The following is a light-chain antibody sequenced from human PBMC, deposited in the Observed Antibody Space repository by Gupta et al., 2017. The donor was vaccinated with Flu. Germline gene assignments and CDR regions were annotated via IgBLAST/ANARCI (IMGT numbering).Light chain of an antibody. J-gene: IGKJ2*03. Sequence: DIQVTQSPPSLSASVGDRVTISCRASQGIREKLSWYQQRPGQAPQSLIHSSSQLQSGVPSRFSGSGSGADITLTISMLPPEASGTFCCQQSYVTPFSFGQGTRLEI. CDR2: SSS. CDR3: QQSYVTPFS. CDR1: QGIREK. V-gene: IGKV1-39*01.